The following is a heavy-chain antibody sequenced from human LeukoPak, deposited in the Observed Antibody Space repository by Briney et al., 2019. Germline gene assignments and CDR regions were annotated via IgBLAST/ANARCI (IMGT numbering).Heavy chain of an antibody. V-gene: IGHV3-9*01. Sequence: AGGSLRLSCAASGFKFDSYAFHWVRQVPGKGLEWVSGISRDSGSRVYANSVKGRFTISRDNSKNTLYLQMNSLRTEDTAVYSCARGYCTSTSCYNDYWGQGTLVTVSS. CDR1: GFKFDSYA. CDR2: ISRDSGSR. D-gene: IGHD2-2*02. J-gene: IGHJ4*02. CDR3: ARGYCTSTSCYNDY.